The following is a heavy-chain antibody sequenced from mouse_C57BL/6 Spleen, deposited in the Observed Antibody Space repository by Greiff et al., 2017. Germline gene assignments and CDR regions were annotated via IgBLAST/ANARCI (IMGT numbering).Heavy chain of an antibody. CDR2: ISDGGSYT. Sequence: EVKLVESGGGLVKPGGSLKLSCAASGFTFSSYAMSWVRQTPEKRLEWVATISDGGSYTYYPDNVKGRFTISRDTAKNNLYLQMSHLKSEDTAMYYCARGGTVVATGYFDYWGQGTTLTVSS. CDR1: GFTFSSYA. CDR3: ARGGTVVATGYFDY. V-gene: IGHV5-4*03. D-gene: IGHD1-1*01. J-gene: IGHJ2*01.